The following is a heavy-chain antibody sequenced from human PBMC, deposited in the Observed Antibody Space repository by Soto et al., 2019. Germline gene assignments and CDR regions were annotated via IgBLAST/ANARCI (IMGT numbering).Heavy chain of an antibody. CDR3: AKVLSYYGMDV. CDR2: ISYDGSNK. J-gene: IGHJ6*02. D-gene: IGHD2-15*01. Sequence: PGGSLRLSCAASGFTFSSYGMHWVRQAPGKGLEWVAVISYDGSNKYYADSVKGRFTISRDNSKNTLYLQMNSLRAEDTAVYYCAKVLSYYGMDVWGQGTTVTVSS. V-gene: IGHV3-30*18. CDR1: GFTFSSYG.